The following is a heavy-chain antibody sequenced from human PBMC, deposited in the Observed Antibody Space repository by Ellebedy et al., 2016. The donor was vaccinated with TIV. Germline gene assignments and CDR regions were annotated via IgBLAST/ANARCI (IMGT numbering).Heavy chain of an antibody. J-gene: IGHJ5*02. V-gene: IGHV4-59*11. CDR1: GASIGGPISDHY. CDR2: VYYTGAT. D-gene: IGHD2-15*01. Sequence: MPSETLSLTCTVSGASIGGPISDHYWSWIRQPPGKGLEWKGYVYYTGATNYNPSFSSRVTMSVDTPKKQFSLRLTSVTAADTAVYYCVRGALYKFDPWGQGTLVTVSS. CDR3: VRGALYKFDP.